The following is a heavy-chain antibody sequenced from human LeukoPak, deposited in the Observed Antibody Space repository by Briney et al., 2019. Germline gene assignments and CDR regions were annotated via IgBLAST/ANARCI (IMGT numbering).Heavy chain of an antibody. CDR3: AKIHRPGIAVAGTWFDP. CDR1: GFIFSSYG. V-gene: IGHV3-30*18. J-gene: IGHJ5*02. CDR2: ISYDGSNK. Sequence: GGSLRLSCAASGFIFSSYGMHWVRQAPGKGLEWVAVISYDGSNKYYADSVKGRFTISRDNSKNTLYLQMNSLRAEDTAVYYCAKIHRPGIAVAGTWFDPWGQGTLVTVSS. D-gene: IGHD6-19*01.